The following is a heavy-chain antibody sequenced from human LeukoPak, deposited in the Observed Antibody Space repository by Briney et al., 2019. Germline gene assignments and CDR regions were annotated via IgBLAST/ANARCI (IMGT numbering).Heavy chain of an antibody. Sequence: GGSLRLTCAASGFTLSSYAMSWVRQGPGKGLEWVSAISVSGNTYHADSVKGRFTISRDSSKNTLYLQMNSLRAEDAAVYYCAKAPVTTCSGAYCYPFDYWGQGTLVTVSS. CDR2: ISVSGNT. CDR1: GFTLSSYA. CDR3: AKAPVTTCSGAYCYPFDY. J-gene: IGHJ4*02. D-gene: IGHD2-15*01. V-gene: IGHV3-23*01.